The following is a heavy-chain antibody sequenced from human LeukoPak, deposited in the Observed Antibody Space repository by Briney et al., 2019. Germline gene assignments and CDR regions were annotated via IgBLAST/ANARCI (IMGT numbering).Heavy chain of an antibody. V-gene: IGHV3-48*03. J-gene: IGHJ3*02. CDR3: ARDGGSGIRSDAFDI. CDR2: ISSSGSTI. Sequence: GGSLRLSCAASGFTFSSHAMSWVRQAPGKGLEWVSYISSSGSTIYYADSVKGRFTISRDNAKNSLYLQMNSLRAEDTAVYYCARDGGSGIRSDAFDIWGQGTMVTVSS. CDR1: GFTFSSHA. D-gene: IGHD3-10*01.